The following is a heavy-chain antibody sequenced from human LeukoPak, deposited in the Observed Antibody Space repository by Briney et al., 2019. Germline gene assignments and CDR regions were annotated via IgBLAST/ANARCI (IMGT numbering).Heavy chain of an antibody. CDR1: GGSISSYY. Sequence: SETLSLTCTVSGGSISSYYWSWIRQPPGKGLEWIGYIYYSGSTNYNPSLKSRVTISVDTSKNQFSLKLSSVTAADTAVYYCARETTVVTPYAFDIWGQGTMVTVSS. D-gene: IGHD4-23*01. V-gene: IGHV4-59*12. CDR3: ARETTVVTPYAFDI. J-gene: IGHJ3*02. CDR2: IYYSGST.